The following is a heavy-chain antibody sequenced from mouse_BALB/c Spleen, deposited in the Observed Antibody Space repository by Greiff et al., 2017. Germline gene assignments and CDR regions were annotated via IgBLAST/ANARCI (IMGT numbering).Heavy chain of an antibody. CDR1: GFSLTSYG. Sequence: QVQLKESGPGLVAPSQSLSITCTASGFSLTSYGVHWVRQPPGKGLEWLGVIWAGGSTNYNSSPMSILSISKDNSKSQVFVKMNSLQTDDTAMYYSARDLSSSAWFAYWGQGTLVTGSA. V-gene: IGHV2-9*02. J-gene: IGHJ3*01. D-gene: IGHD6-2*01. CDR2: IWAGGST. CDR3: ARDLSSSAWFAY.